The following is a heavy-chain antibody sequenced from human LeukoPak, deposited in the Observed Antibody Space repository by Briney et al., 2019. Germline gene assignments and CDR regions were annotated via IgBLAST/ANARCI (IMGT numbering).Heavy chain of an antibody. CDR1: GGSISSYS. J-gene: IGHJ4*02. V-gene: IGHV4-59*01. CDR3: ARVWCSSTSCPDY. Sequence: SETLSLTCTVSGGSISSYSWSWIRQPPGKGLEWIGYIYYSGSTNYNPSLKSRVAISVDTSKNQFSLKLSSVTAADTAVYYCARVWCSSTSCPDYWGQGTLVTVSS. CDR2: IYYSGST. D-gene: IGHD2-2*01.